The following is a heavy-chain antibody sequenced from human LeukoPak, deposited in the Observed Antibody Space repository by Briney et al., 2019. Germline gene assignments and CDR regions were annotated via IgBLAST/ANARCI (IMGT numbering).Heavy chain of an antibody. V-gene: IGHV1-3*01. CDR3: ARDAYGRGDFDY. J-gene: IGHJ4*02. Sequence: SVKVSCKASGYTFTSYAMHWVRQAPGQRLEWMGWINAGNGNTKYSQKFQGRVTITRDTSASTAYMELSSLRSEDTAVYYCARDAYGRGDFDYWGQGTLVTVSS. CDR1: GYTFTSYA. D-gene: IGHD3-16*01. CDR2: INAGNGNT.